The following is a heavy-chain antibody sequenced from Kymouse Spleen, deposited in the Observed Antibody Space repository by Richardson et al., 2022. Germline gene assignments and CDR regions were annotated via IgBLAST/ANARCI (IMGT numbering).Heavy chain of an antibody. Sequence: QVQLQESGPGLVKPSETLSLTCTVSGGSVSSGSYYWSWIRQPPGKGLEWIGYIYYSGSTNYNPSLKSRVTISVDTSKNQFSLKLSSVTAADTAVYYCARVCSHLDYWGQGTLVTVSS. CDR3: ARVCSHLDY. CDR2: IYYSGST. J-gene: IGHJ4*02. V-gene: IGHV4-61*01. CDR1: GGSVSSGSYY. D-gene: IGHD2-15*01,IGHD2-2*02,IGHD2-21*02.